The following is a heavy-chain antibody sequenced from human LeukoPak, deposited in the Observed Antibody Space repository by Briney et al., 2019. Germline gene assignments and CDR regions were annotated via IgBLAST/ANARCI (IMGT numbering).Heavy chain of an antibody. J-gene: IGHJ4*02. Sequence: ASVKVSCKASGYTFTSYYTHWVRQAPGQGLEWMGIINPSGGSTSYAQKFQGRVTMTRDTSTSTVYMELSSLRSEDTAVYYCARGPSLVVVTAIPFDYWGQGTLVTVSS. CDR1: GYTFTSYY. V-gene: IGHV1-46*01. D-gene: IGHD2-21*02. CDR2: INPSGGST. CDR3: ARGPSLVVVTAIPFDY.